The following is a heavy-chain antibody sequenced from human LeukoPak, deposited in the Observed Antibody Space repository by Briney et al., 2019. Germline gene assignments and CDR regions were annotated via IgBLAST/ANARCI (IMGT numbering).Heavy chain of an antibody. CDR3: AGGYDSSGYYYHAFDI. J-gene: IGHJ3*02. V-gene: IGHV3-21*04. Sequence: SPGGSLRLSCAASGFTFSSYSMNWVRQAPGKGLEWVSSISSSSSYIYYADSVKGRFTISRDNAKNSLYLQMNSLRAEDTALYYCAGGYDSSGYYYHAFDIWGQGTMVTVSS. CDR1: GFTFSSYS. D-gene: IGHD3-22*01. CDR2: ISSSSSYI.